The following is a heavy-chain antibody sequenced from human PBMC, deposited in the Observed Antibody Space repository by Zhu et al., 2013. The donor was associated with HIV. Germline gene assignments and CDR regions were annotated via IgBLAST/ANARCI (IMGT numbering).Heavy chain of an antibody. J-gene: IGHJ4*02. CDR3: AKDLQPYNWNYEVY. CDR2: ISGSGGST. Sequence: VQLLESGGGLVQPGGSLRLSCAASGFTFSSYAMSWVRQAPGKGLEWVSAISGSGGSTYYADSVKGRFTISRDNSKNTLYLQMNSLRAEDTAVYCCAKDLQPYNWNYEVYWGQGTLVTVSS. D-gene: IGHD1-7*01. V-gene: IGHV3-23*01. CDR1: GFTFSSYA.